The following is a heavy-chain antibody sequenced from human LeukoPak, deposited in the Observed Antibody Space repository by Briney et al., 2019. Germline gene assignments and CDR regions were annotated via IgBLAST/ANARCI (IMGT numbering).Heavy chain of an antibody. J-gene: IGHJ4*02. Sequence: GGSLRLSCTASGFTFSSYSMNWVRQAPGKGLEWISYISSSLVSIYYADSVKGRFTISRDNARNSVFPHMNSLRAEDTAVYYCARDAEIYASGRCFDWGQGTLVTVSS. CDR1: GFTFSSYS. D-gene: IGHD3-10*01. V-gene: IGHV3-48*04. CDR3: ARDAEIYASGRCFD. CDR2: ISSSLVSI.